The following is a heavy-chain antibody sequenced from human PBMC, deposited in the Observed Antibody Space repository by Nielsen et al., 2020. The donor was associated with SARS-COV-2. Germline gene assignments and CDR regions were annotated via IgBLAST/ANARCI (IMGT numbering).Heavy chain of an antibody. CDR2: INHSGST. CDR3: ARGPLISSLPFDY. Sequence: SETLSLTRAVYGGSFSGYYWSWIRQPPGKGLEWIGEINHSGSTNYNPSLKSRVTISVDTSKNQFSLKLSSVTAADTAVYYCARGPLISSLPFDYWGQGTLVTVSS. J-gene: IGHJ4*02. V-gene: IGHV4-34*01. CDR1: GGSFSGYY. D-gene: IGHD4/OR15-4a*01.